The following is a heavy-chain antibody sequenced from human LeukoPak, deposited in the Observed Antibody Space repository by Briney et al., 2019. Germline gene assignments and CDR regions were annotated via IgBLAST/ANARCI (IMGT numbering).Heavy chain of an antibody. D-gene: IGHD2-15*01. CDR3: ARVGCSGGSCFRSRGAFDI. CDR2: IYHSATT. J-gene: IGHJ3*02. Sequence: SETLSLTCTVSSDSISSTNYYWGWIRQPPGKGLEWIGNIYHSATTHYNSSLKSRVTISVDTSKNQLSLKLSSVTAADTAVYYCARVGCSGGSCFRSRGAFDIWGQGTMVTVSS. V-gene: IGHV4-39*07. CDR1: SDSISSTNYY.